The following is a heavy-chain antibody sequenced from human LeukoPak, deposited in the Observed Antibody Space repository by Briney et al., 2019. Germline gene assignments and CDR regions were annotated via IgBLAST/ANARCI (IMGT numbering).Heavy chain of an antibody. D-gene: IGHD1-26*01. J-gene: IGHJ4*02. V-gene: IGHV3-7*01. CDR1: GFTFSSYS. Sequence: GGSLRLSCAASGFTFSSYSMNWVRQAPGKGLEWVANINEDGSKKFYVDSVKGRFTISRDNAKNSLYLQMNSLRAEDTAVYYCARENIVGSTWGDIDYWGQGTLVTVSS. CDR2: INEDGSKK. CDR3: ARENIVGSTWGDIDY.